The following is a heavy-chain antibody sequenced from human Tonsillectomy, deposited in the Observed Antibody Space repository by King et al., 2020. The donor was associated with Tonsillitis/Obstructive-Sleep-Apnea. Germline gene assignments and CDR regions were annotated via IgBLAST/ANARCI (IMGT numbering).Heavy chain of an antibody. J-gene: IGHJ4*02. CDR2: ISSSGTTI. CDR3: ARVRELPDY. Sequence: QLVQSGGGLVQPGGSLRLSCAASGFTFSNYEMNWVRQAPGKGREWVSYISSSGTTIYYADSVKGRFTISRDNAKNSLYLQMNSLRAEDTAVYYCARVRELPDYWGQGTLVTVSS. V-gene: IGHV3-48*03. D-gene: IGHD1-26*01. CDR1: GFTFSNYE.